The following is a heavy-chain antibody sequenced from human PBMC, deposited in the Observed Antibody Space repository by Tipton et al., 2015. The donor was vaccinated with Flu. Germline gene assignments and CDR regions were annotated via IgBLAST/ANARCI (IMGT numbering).Heavy chain of an antibody. Sequence: SLRLSCVASGFNFDDYAMHWVRQAPGKGLEWVSAVSGGGAITYFADSVKGRFTISRDNAKKSLYLQMNNLRAEDTAVYYCTRRLVEDWGQGTQVTVSS. J-gene: IGHJ4*02. CDR2: VSGGGAIT. V-gene: IGHV3-9*01. CDR3: TRRLVED. CDR1: GFNFDDYA.